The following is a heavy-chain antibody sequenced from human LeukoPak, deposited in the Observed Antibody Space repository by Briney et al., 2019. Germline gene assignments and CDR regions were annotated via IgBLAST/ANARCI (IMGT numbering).Heavy chain of an antibody. CDR3: ARHDCSGGSCYHIGY. Sequence: PSETLSLTCAVSGYSISRGYYWGWIRQPPGKGLEWIGSIYHSGSTYYNPSLKSRVTISVDTSKNQFSLKLSSVTAADTAVYYCARHDCSGGSCYHIGYWGQGTLVTVSS. CDR2: IYHSGST. D-gene: IGHD2-15*01. J-gene: IGHJ4*02. V-gene: IGHV4-38-2*01. CDR1: GYSISRGYY.